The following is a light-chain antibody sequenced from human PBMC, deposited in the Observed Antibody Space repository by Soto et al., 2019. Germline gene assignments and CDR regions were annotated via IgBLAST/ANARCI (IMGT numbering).Light chain of an antibody. V-gene: IGLV1-44*01. CDR3: SAWDNSLNGYV. CDR1: SSNIGSNT. Sequence: QLVLTQPLSASASPGQRVTISCSGGSSNIGSNTVAWYQHLPGTAPPRLIFTAGQRPSGVPGRFSGSKSGTSASLAISGLQSEDEGDYYCSAWDNSLNGYVFGSGTKLTVL. CDR2: TAG. J-gene: IGLJ1*01.